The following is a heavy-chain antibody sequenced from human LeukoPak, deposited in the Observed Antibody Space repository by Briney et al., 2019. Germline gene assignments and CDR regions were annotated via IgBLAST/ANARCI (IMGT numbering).Heavy chain of an antibody. Sequence: GGSLRLSCAASGFTFDDYGMSWVRQVPGKGLEWVSGINWNGGSTGYADSVKGRFTISRDNAKNSLYLQMNSLRADDTAVYYCARDGWPGSSYYRPFDYWGQGTLVTVSS. CDR2: INWNGGST. J-gene: IGHJ4*02. CDR1: GFTFDDYG. V-gene: IGHV3-20*04. CDR3: ARDGWPGSSYYRPFDY. D-gene: IGHD6-13*01.